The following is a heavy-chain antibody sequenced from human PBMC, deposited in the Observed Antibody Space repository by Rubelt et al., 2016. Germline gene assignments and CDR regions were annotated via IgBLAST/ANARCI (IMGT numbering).Heavy chain of an antibody. V-gene: IGHV3-48*04. CDR3: ARVTGVYFDY. CDR1: GFTFSSYS. Sequence: EVQLVESGGGLVQPGGSLRLSCAASGFTFSSYSMKWVRQAPGKGLEWVSYITSTSSTIYYADSVKGRFTISRDNAKNSLYLQMNSLRAEDTAVDYCARVTGVYFDYWGLGTLVTVSS. J-gene: IGHJ4*02. CDR2: ITSTSSTI. D-gene: IGHD7-27*01.